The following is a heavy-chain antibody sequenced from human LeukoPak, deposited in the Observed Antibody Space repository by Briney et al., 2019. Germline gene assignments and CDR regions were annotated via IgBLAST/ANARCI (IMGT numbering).Heavy chain of an antibody. CDR2: IYSGGTT. J-gene: IGHJ4*02. CDR1: GFTVSSNY. CDR3: TKLKGWYGDGYFDY. Sequence: GGSLRLSCAASGFTVSSNYMSWVRRPPGKGLEWVSVIYSGGTTFYADSVKGRFTISRDNSRHTLYHQMNSLRADDTAVYYCTKLKGWYGDGYFDYWGQGIVVTVSS. D-gene: IGHD6-19*01. V-gene: IGHV3-53*01.